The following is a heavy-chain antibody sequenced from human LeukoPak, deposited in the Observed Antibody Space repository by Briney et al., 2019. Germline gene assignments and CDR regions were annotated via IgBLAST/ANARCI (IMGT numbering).Heavy chain of an antibody. CDR1: GGSFSGYY. CDR2: INHSGST. CDR3: ARDSAARSDL. D-gene: IGHD2-15*01. V-gene: IGHV4-34*01. J-gene: IGHJ2*01. Sequence: SETLSLTCAVYGGSFSGYYWSWIRQPPGKGLEWIGEINHSGSTNYNPSLKSRVTISVDTSKNQFSLHLNAVTAADTAVYYCARDSAARSDLWGRGTLVTVAS.